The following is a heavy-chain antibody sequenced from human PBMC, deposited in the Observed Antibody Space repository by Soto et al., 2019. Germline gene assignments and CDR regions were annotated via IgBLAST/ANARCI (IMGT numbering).Heavy chain of an antibody. V-gene: IGHV3-53*01. CDR3: ARGYYASGSHYTPTSALDV. CDR2: IYSGGST. J-gene: IGHJ6*02. CDR1: GFSVDSNY. D-gene: IGHD3-10*01. Sequence: GGSLRLSCAASGFSVDSNYMSWVRQAPGKGLECVSIIYSGGSTYYADSVKGRFTISRDNSHNTLSLQMNSLPAEDTAVYYCARGYYASGSHYTPTSALDVWGQGNTVTVSS.